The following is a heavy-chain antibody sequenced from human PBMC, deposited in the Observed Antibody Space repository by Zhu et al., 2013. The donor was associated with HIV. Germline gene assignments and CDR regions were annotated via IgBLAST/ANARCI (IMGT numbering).Heavy chain of an antibody. CDR3: ARVLAGYGGNSYSDY. J-gene: IGHJ4*02. V-gene: IGHV4-39*07. CDR1: GGSISSSSYY. D-gene: IGHD4-17*01. Sequence: QVQLQESGPGLVKPSETLSLTCTVSGGSISSSSYYWGWIRQPPGKGLDWIGSIYYSGSTYYNPSLKSRVTISVDTSKNQFSLKLSSVTAADTAVYYCARVLAGYGGNSYSDYWGPGNPGHRSPQ. CDR2: IYYSGST.